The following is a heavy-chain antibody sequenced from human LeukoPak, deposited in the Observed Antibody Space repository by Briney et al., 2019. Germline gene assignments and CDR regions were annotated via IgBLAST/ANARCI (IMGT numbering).Heavy chain of an antibody. CDR3: ARDRYTGWYSFDY. Sequence: PSETLSLTCNVSGYSISSGYYWGWIRQPPGKGLEWIANIDHTGSTFYNPSLKSRVTISVDTSQNQFSLNLGSVTAADTAMYYCARDRYTGWYSFDYWGQGTLITVSS. V-gene: IGHV4-38-2*02. CDR2: IDHTGST. J-gene: IGHJ4*02. D-gene: IGHD6-19*01. CDR1: GYSISSGYY.